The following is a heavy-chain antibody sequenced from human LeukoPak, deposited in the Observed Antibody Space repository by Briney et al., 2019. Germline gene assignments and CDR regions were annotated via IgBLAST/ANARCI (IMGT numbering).Heavy chain of an antibody. CDR1: GGSISSSSYY. CDR3: ARPMVRGYYYYYMDV. CDR2: FYYSGST. V-gene: IGHV4-39*01. Sequence: PSETLSLTCTVSGGSISSSSYYWGWIRQPPGKGLEWIGSFYYSGSTYYNPSLKSRVTISVDTSKNQFSLKLSSVTAADTAVYYCARPMVRGYYYYYMDVWGKGTTVTVSS. D-gene: IGHD3-10*01. J-gene: IGHJ6*03.